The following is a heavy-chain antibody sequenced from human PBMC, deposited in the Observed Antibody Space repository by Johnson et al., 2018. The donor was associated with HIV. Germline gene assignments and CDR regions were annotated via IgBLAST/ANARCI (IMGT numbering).Heavy chain of an antibody. CDR3: ASDHRAFCGGDCYSDSFDS. CDR1: GFTVSSNY. J-gene: IGHJ3*02. Sequence: VQLVESGGGLVQPGGSLRLSCAASGFTVSSNYMSWVRQAPGKGLEWVSVIYSGGSTYYADSVKGRFTISRDNSKNTLYLQMNSLSAEDTAVYYCASDHRAFCGGDCYSDSFDSWGQGTMVTVSS. CDR2: IYSGGST. D-gene: IGHD2-21*02. V-gene: IGHV3-66*01.